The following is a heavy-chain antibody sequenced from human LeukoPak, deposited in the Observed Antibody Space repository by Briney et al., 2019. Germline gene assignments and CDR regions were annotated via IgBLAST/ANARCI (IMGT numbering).Heavy chain of an antibody. V-gene: IGHV3-21*01. CDR1: GFTFSTCS. D-gene: IGHD1-26*01. Sequence: GASLRLSCAASGFTFSTCSMRWVRQAPEKALEWVSSISGSSYNIYYADSVKGRFTISRDNANNLLYLQMNSLRAEDTAVYYCASGTIVGARGADNWGQGTLVTVSS. CDR3: ASGTIVGARGADN. J-gene: IGHJ4*02. CDR2: ISGSSYNI.